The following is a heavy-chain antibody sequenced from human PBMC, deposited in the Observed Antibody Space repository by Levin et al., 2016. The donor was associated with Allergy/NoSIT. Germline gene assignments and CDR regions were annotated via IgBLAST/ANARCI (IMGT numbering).Heavy chain of an antibody. V-gene: IGHV5-51*01. CDR3: ARHTVPYENWYFDL. D-gene: IGHD4-17*01. CDR1: GYSFTSYW. Sequence: GGSLRLSCKGSGYSFTSYWIGWVRQMPGKGLEWMGIIYPGDSDTRYSPSFQGQVTISADKSISTAYLQWSSLKASDTAMYYCARHTVPYENWYFDLWGRGTLVTVSS. J-gene: IGHJ2*01. CDR2: IYPGDSDT.